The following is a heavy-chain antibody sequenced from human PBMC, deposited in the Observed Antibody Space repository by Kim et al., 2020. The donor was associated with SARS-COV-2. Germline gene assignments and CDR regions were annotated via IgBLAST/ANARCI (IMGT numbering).Heavy chain of an antibody. CDR2: INHSGST. CDR1: GGSFSGYY. CDR3: ARATSRLRWSWFDP. D-gene: IGHD4-17*01. Sequence: SETLSLTCAVYGGSFSGYYWSWIRQPPGKGLEWIGEINHSGSTNYNPSLKSRVTISVDTSKNQFSLKLSSVTAADTAVYYCARATSRLRWSWFDPWGQGTLVTVSS. V-gene: IGHV4-34*01. J-gene: IGHJ5*02.